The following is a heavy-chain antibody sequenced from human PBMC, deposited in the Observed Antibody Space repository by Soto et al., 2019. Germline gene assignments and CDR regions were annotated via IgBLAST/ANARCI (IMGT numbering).Heavy chain of an antibody. CDR3: GKGNSTSCLSPVDY. V-gene: IGHV3-9*01. D-gene: IGHD2-2*01. CDR2: ISWNSDNI. Sequence: EVQLVESGGGLVQPGRSLRLSCAASAFTFDHYAMHWVRQAPGKGLEWVSCISWNSDNIFYADSVKGRFTISRDSAKNSLYVQMNSLRPEDTAFYYCGKGNSTSCLSPVDYWGQGTRVTVSA. J-gene: IGHJ4*02. CDR1: AFTFDHYA.